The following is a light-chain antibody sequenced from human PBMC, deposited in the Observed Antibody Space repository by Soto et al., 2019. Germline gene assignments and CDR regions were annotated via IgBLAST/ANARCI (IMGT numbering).Light chain of an antibody. Sequence: EIVLTQSPVTLSLSPGERATLSCRASQTVSRMYLSWFQQKPGQAPRLLIYGTSTRATGIPARFSGTGSETDFTLTISGLQSEDSAVYFCQQYNNWPFSFGQGTRLEIK. CDR2: GTS. CDR1: QTVSRMY. V-gene: IGKV3D-7*01. J-gene: IGKJ5*01. CDR3: QQYNNWPFS.